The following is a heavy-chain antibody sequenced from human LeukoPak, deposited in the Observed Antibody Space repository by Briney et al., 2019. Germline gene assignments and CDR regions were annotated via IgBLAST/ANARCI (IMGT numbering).Heavy chain of an antibody. CDR1: GFTFSDYY. J-gene: IGHJ1*01. CDR2: ISSSCSTI. D-gene: IGHD6-19*01. V-gene: IGHV3-11*04. CDR3: ASRGDGSGWYLQH. Sequence: GGSLRLSCAASGFTFSDYYMTWIRQAPGKGLEWVSYISSSCSTIYYADSVKGRFTISRDNAKNSLYLQMNSLRVEDTAVYYCASRGDGSGWYLQHWGQGTLVIVSS.